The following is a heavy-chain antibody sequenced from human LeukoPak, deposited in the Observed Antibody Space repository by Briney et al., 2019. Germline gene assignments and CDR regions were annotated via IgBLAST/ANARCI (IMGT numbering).Heavy chain of an antibody. CDR1: GYTFSSNG. D-gene: IGHD3-16*01. CDR3: AKLRGGIYSRRDAIDI. V-gene: IGHV1-18*04. J-gene: IGHJ3*02. Sequence: ASVKVSCKASGYTFSSNGISWVRQAPGQGLEWMAWISPYNGDTKYAPEFQGRVTVTRDTSTSTAYMELRSLRSDDTALYYCAKLRGGIYSRRDAIDISGQGTIVTASS. CDR2: ISPYNGDT.